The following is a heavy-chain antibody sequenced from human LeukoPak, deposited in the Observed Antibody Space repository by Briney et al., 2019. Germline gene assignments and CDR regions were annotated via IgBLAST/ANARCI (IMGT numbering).Heavy chain of an antibody. CDR1: GDSINSLDL. J-gene: IGHJ4*02. D-gene: IGHD3-22*01. Sequence: SGTLSLTCTVSGDSINSLDLWSWVRQPPGKGLEWIGEMYLSGTTHSNPSVKSRVTISIDKSKNQFFLNLSSVTAANTAVYYCAGLVGRYSSGLYYYYFDYWGQGTLVTVSS. V-gene: IGHV4-4*02. CDR3: AGLVGRYSSGLYYYYFDY. CDR2: MYLSGTT.